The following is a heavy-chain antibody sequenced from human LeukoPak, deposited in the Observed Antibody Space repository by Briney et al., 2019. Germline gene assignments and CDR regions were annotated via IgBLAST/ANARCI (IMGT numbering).Heavy chain of an antibody. D-gene: IGHD1-1*01. Sequence: GGSLRLSCAASGFTSSSYDMHWVRQATGKGLEWVSAIGTAGDTYYPGSVKGRFTISRENAKNSLYLQMNSLRAGDTAVYYCARGTGTTYDDAFDIWGQGTMVTVSS. CDR3: ARGTGTTYDDAFDI. CDR1: GFTSSSYD. CDR2: IGTAGDT. V-gene: IGHV3-13*01. J-gene: IGHJ3*02.